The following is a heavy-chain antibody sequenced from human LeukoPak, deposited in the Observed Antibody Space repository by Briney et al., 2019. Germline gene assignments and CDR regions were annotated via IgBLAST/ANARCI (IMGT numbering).Heavy chain of an antibody. CDR1: GGSISSGGYY. D-gene: IGHD5-24*01. V-gene: IGHV4-31*03. Sequence: PSQTLSLTCTVSGGSISSGGYYWSWIRQHPGKGLEWIGYIYYSGSTYYNPSLKSRVTISVDTSKNQFSLKLSSVTAADTAVYYCASSTYNYDYALDVWGQGTTVTVSS. CDR2: IYYSGST. J-gene: IGHJ6*02. CDR3: ASSTYNYDYALDV.